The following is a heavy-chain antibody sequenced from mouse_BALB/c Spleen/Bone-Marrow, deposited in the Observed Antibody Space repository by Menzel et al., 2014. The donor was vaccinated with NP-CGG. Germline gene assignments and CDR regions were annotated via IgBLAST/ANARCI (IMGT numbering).Heavy chain of an antibody. CDR1: GYTFSSYW. CDR3: ARWAFDAWFAY. D-gene: IGHD3-1*01. Sequence: QVQLKDSGAELMKPGASVKVSCKATGYTFSSYWIEWVKQRPGHGLEWIGEILPGSGNTNYNEKFKGKATFTADTSSNTAYMQLSSLTSEDSAVYYCARWAFDAWFAYWGQGTLVTVSA. J-gene: IGHJ3*01. CDR2: ILPGSGNT. V-gene: IGHV1-9*01.